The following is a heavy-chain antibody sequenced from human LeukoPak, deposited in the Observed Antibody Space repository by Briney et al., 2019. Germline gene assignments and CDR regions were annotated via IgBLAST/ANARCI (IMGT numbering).Heavy chain of an antibody. D-gene: IGHD3-10*01. CDR3: ARGLQGSNYYYYYMDV. CDR2: INPNSGGT. Sequence: GAPVKVPCKASGYTFTGYYMHWVRQAPGQGLEWMGWINPNSGGTNYAQKFQGRVTMTRDTSISTAYMELSRLRSDDTAVYYCARGLQGSNYYYYYMDVWGKGTTVTVSS. CDR1: GYTFTGYY. V-gene: IGHV1-2*02. J-gene: IGHJ6*03.